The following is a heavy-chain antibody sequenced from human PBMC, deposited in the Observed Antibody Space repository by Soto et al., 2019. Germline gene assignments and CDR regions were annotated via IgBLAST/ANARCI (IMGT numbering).Heavy chain of an antibody. CDR2: IIPIFGTA. J-gene: IGHJ4*02. CDR1: GGTFSSYA. D-gene: IGHD5-12*01. V-gene: IGHV1-69*13. Sequence: GASVKVSCKASGGTFSSYAISWVRQAPGQGLEWMGGIIPIFGTANYAQKFQGRVTITADESTSTAYMELSSLRSEDTAVYYCATRLAGKDGYNYSFSVMFYDYWGQGTLVTVSS. CDR3: ATRLAGKDGYNYSFSVMFYDY.